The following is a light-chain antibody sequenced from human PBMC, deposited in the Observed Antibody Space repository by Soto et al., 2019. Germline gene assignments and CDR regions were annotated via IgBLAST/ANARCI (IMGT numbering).Light chain of an antibody. J-gene: IGLJ2*01. Sequence: QSVLTQPASVSGSPGQSITISCTGTSSDVGGYNYVSWYQQHPGKAPKLMIYDVSNRPSGVSNRFSGSKSGNTASLTISGLQAEDEADYYCSSYTRSSTLHVVFGGGIQLTVL. V-gene: IGLV2-14*01. CDR3: SSYTRSSTLHVV. CDR1: SSDVGGYNY. CDR2: DVS.